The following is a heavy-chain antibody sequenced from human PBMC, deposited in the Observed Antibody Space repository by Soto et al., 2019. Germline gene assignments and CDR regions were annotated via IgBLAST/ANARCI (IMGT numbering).Heavy chain of an antibody. J-gene: IGHJ6*02. V-gene: IGHV1-18*01. D-gene: IGHD2-21*02. CDR1: GYTFRNYI. CDR3: ARYCPGNACYSRHYYAMDV. CDR2: ISPYNGNT. Sequence: QVQLVQSAGEVKKPGASAIVSCQASGYTFRNYIIAWLRQAHGQGLEWMGWISPYNGNTNYARQFRVRVTLTTDTSTSASYLEMRNLGSDDAATYYCARYCPGNACYSRHYYAMDVWGQGTTVSVSS.